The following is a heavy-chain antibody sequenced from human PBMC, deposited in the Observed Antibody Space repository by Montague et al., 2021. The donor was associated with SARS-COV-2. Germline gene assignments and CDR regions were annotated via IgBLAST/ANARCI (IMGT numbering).Heavy chain of an antibody. D-gene: IGHD2-2*01. CDR1: RGSFSGYY. V-gene: IGHV4-34*01. Sequence: SETLSLTCTVHRGSFSGYYWTWIRQPPGKGLEWIGEINHSGGANYNPSLKSRVTISVDTSKNHFSLKLRSVTAADTAIYCCARVYFNGTTCYRSLHYWGQGTLVAVSS. J-gene: IGHJ4*02. CDR2: INHSGGA. CDR3: ARVYFNGTTCYRSLHY.